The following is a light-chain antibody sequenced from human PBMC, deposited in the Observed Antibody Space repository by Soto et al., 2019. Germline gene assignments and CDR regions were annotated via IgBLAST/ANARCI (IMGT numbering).Light chain of an antibody. CDR1: QSVSTNY. CDR3: QQYSSSPRGVT. V-gene: IGKV3-20*01. Sequence: EIVLRQSPGTLSLSPGERATLSCRASQSVSTNYLAWYQQKPGQAPRLLIGATSSRATGIPDRFSGSGSGTDFTLTITRLEPEDFAVYFCQQYSSSPRGVTFGGGTKLEI. CDR2: ATS. J-gene: IGKJ4*01.